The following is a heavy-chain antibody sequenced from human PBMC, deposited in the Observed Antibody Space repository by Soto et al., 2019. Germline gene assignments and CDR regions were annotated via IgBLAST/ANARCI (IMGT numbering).Heavy chain of an antibody. J-gene: IGHJ4*02. CDR1: GYTFTGYY. Sequence: ASVKVSCEASGYTFTGYYIHWLRQAPGQGLEWMGWINPNSGGTNYAQKFQGWVTMTRDTSISTAYMELSRLTSDDTAVYYCATACRDGYNCLDYWGQGTLVTVSS. CDR2: INPNSGGT. CDR3: ATACRDGYNCLDY. V-gene: IGHV1-2*04. D-gene: IGHD5-12*01.